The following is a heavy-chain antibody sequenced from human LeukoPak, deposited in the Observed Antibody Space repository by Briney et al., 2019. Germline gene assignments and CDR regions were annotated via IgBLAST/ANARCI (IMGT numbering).Heavy chain of an antibody. J-gene: IGHJ6*04. D-gene: IGHD2-15*01. Sequence: SETLSLTCAVYGGSFSGYYWSWIRQPPGKGLEWIGEINHSGSTNYNPSLKSRVTISVDTSKNQLSLKLSSVTAADTAVYYCARGRGGYCSGGSCYSGYYYYYGMDVWGKGTTVAVSS. CDR3: ARGRGGYCSGGSCYSGYYYYYGMDV. CDR2: INHSGST. V-gene: IGHV4-34*01. CDR1: GGSFSGYY.